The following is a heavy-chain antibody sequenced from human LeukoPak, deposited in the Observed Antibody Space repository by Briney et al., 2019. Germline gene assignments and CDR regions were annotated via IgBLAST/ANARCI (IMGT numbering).Heavy chain of an antibody. Sequence: GGFLRLSCAASGFIFSSYWMSWVRQAPGKGLEWVANIKQDGSEESYVDSVKGRFSISRDNAKNSLYLQMNSLRDEDTAIYYCARRTGVNYYYMDVWGKGTTVTVSS. CDR2: IKQDGSEE. J-gene: IGHJ6*03. CDR1: GFIFSSYW. CDR3: ARRTGVNYYYMDV. D-gene: IGHD3-10*01. V-gene: IGHV3-7*01.